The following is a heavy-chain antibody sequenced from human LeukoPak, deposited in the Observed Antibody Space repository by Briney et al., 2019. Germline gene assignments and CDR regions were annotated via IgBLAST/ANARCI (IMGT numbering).Heavy chain of an antibody. D-gene: IGHD2/OR15-2a*01. J-gene: IGHJ5*02. V-gene: IGHV3-23*01. Sequence: PGGSLRLSCAASGFTFTSSAMSWVRQAPGKGLEWVSTISAGGLSTYHTDSVTGRFTISRDNYKNTLYLQMNSLKAEDMAVYYCARSRIVLHWFDPWGQGSLVTVS. CDR1: GFTFTSSA. CDR3: ARSRIVLHWFDP. CDR2: ISAGGLST.